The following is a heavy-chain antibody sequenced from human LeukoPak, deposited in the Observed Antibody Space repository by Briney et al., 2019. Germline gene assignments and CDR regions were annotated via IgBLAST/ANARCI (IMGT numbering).Heavy chain of an antibody. Sequence: GASVKVSCKVSGYTLTELSMHWVRQAPGKGLEWMGGFDPEDGETIYAQKFQGRVTMTEDTSTDTAYMELSSLRSEDTAVYYCATARVPQVTTNWYMDVWGKGTTVTISS. V-gene: IGHV1-24*01. J-gene: IGHJ6*03. D-gene: IGHD4-11*01. CDR2: FDPEDGET. CDR1: GYTLTELS. CDR3: ATARVPQVTTNWYMDV.